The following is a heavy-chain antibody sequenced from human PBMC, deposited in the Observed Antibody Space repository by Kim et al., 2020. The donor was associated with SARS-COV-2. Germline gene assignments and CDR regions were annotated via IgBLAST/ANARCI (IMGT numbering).Heavy chain of an antibody. CDR3: ARPDLANFFGLDV. Sequence: ADSVKGRVTISRDNSKNTLYLQMNSLRAEDTAVYYCARPDLANFFGLDVWGQGTTVTVSS. V-gene: IGHV3-30*01. J-gene: IGHJ6*02.